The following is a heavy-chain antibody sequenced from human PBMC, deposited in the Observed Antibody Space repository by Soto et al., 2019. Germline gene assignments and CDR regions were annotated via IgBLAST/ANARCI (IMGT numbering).Heavy chain of an antibody. CDR1: GFTFSSYA. J-gene: IGHJ4*02. D-gene: IGHD2-15*01. CDR2: ISGSGGST. V-gene: IGHV3-23*01. CDR3: AIRTENYCSGGSCYPYYFDY. Sequence: GGSLRLSCAASGFTFSSYAMSWVRQAPGKGLEWVSAISGSGGSTYYADSVKGRFTISRDNSKNTLYLQMNSLRAEDTAVYYCAIRTENYCSGGSCYPYYFDYWGQGTLVTVSS.